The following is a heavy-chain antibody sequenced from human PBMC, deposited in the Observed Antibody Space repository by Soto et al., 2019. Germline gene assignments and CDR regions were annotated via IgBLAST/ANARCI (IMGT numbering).Heavy chain of an antibody. J-gene: IGHJ4*02. D-gene: IGHD3-3*01. Sequence: GGSLRLSCAASGFTFSSYAMSWVRQAPGKGLEWVSAISGSGGSTYYADSVKGRFTISRDNSKNTLYLQMNSLRAEDTAVYYCAKDSAFWSGFPDYYFDYWGQGTLVTVSS. V-gene: IGHV3-23*01. CDR2: ISGSGGST. CDR3: AKDSAFWSGFPDYYFDY. CDR1: GFTFSSYA.